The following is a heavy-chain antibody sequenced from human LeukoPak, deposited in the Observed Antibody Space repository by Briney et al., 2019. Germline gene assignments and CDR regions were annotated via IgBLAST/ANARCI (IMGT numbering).Heavy chain of an antibody. Sequence: VASVKVSCKASGGTFSSYAISWVRQAPGQGLEWMGRIIPILGIANYAQKFQGRVTITADKSTSTAYMELSSLRSEDTAVYYCARGAVGATTILDYWGQGTLVTVSS. CDR2: IIPILGIA. V-gene: IGHV1-69*04. CDR1: GGTFSSYA. J-gene: IGHJ4*02. D-gene: IGHD1-26*01. CDR3: ARGAVGATTILDY.